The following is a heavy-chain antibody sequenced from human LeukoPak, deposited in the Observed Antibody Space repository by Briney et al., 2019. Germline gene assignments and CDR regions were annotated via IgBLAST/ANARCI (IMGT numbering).Heavy chain of an antibody. V-gene: IGHV4-30-4*08. CDR3: ASLRGYLTPLYYFDY. J-gene: IGHJ4*02. CDR1: GASISSGDYY. D-gene: IGHD2-15*01. Sequence: SQTLSLTGTVSGASISSGDYYWSWIRQPPGKGLEWIGYIYNSGSTYYNPSLNRRVTISVDTSKNQISMKLGSVTAAAPAVFYWASLRGYLTPLYYFDYWGQGTLVTVSS. CDR2: IYNSGST.